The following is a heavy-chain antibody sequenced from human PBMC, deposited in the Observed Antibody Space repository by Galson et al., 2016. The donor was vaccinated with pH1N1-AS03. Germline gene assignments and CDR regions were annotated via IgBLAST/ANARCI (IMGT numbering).Heavy chain of an antibody. CDR2: IHYSGST. CDR1: GGSISGYF. D-gene: IGHD2-15*01. Sequence: SETLSLTCTVSGGSISGYFWSWIRQPPGKGLEWIGYIHYSGSTNYNPSLRSRVTISVDASMNQFSLKVNSVTPADTAVYYCARYGSSADYFDYWGQGTLVTVSS. V-gene: IGHV4-59*01. CDR3: ARYGSSADYFDY. J-gene: IGHJ4*02.